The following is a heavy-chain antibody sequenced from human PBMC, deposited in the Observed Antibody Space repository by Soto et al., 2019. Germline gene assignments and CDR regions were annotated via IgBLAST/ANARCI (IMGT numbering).Heavy chain of an antibody. CDR2: IIAGSDNT. CDR1: GYRLTSQT. Sequence: QVQLVQSGAEVKKPGASVKVSCKASGYRLTSQTIHWVRQAPGQRLEWMGGIIAGSDNTKYSQNFQDRLTITRDTAASTVYTDLSSLTSEDTAVYYCARLRFCGGDSCYPLDIWGPGTMVIVSS. J-gene: IGHJ3*02. V-gene: IGHV1-3*01. D-gene: IGHD2-21*01. CDR3: ARLRFCGGDSCYPLDI.